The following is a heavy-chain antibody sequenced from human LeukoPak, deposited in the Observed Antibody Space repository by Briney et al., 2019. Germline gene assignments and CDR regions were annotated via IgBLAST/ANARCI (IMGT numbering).Heavy chain of an antibody. CDR3: ARVAYDSSGLHYYYYYGMDV. CDR1: GYTFTGYY. J-gene: IGHJ6*02. CDR2: INPNSGGT. Sequence: GGSLRLSCAASGYTFTGYYMHWVRQAPGQGLEWMGWINPNSGGTNYAQKFQGRVTMTRDTSISTAYMELSRLRSDDTAVYYCARVAYDSSGLHYYYYYGMDVWGQGTTVTVSS. D-gene: IGHD3-22*01. V-gene: IGHV1-2*02.